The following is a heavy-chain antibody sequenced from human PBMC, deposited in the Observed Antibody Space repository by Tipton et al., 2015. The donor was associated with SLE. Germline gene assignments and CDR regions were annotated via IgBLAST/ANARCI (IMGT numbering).Heavy chain of an antibody. CDR1: GGSISSHY. J-gene: IGHJ4*02. D-gene: IGHD6-13*01. CDR2: INHSGST. V-gene: IGHV4-34*01. CDR3: ARGGSSWPFDY. Sequence: TLSLTCTVSGGSISSHYWSWIRQPPGKGLEWIGEINHSGSTNYNPSLKSRVTISVDTSKNQFSLKLSSVTAADTAAYYCARGGSSWPFDYWGQGTLVTVSS.